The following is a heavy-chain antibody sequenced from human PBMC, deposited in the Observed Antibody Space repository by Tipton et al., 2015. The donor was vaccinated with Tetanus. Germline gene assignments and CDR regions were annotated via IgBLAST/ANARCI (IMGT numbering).Heavy chain of an antibody. D-gene: IGHD2-2*01. V-gene: IGHV3-7*01. CDR1: GFTFSNYW. CDR3: ARYVATCTIGY. Sequence: SLRLSCAASGFTFSNYWMSWVRQVPGKGLEWVGNIKPDGSGKYYVDSVKGRFTISRDNAKNSLYLQKNSLRPEDTAVYYCARYVATCTIGYWGQGSLVTVSS. CDR2: IKPDGSGK. J-gene: IGHJ4*02.